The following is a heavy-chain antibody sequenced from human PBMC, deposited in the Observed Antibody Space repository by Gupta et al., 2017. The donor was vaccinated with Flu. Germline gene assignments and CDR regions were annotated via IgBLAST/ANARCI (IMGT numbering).Heavy chain of an antibody. V-gene: IGHV3-23*01. CDR2: ISGSGGST. J-gene: IGHJ3*02. CDR3: AKSGRILWFGELEGSDI. CDR1: GFTFSSYA. D-gene: IGHD3-10*01. Sequence: EVQLLESGGGLVQPGGSLRLSCAASGFTFSSYAMSWVSQAPGKGLEWVSAISGSGGSTYYADSVKGRFTISRDNSKNTLYLQMNSLRAEDTAVYYCAKSGRILWFGELEGSDIWGQGTMVTVSS.